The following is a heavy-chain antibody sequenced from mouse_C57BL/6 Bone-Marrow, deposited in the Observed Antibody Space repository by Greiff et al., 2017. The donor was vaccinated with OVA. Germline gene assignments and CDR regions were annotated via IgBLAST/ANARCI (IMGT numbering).Heavy chain of an antibody. J-gene: IGHJ2*01. CDR1: GYTFTSYW. Sequence: VQLQQPGAELVMPGASVKLSCKASGYTFTSYWMHWVKQRPGQGLEWIGEIDPSDSYTNYNQKFKGKSTLTVDKSSSTAYMQLSSLTSEDSAVYYCAREGVITTREYCFDYWGQGTTLTVSS. CDR3: AREGVITTREYCFDY. V-gene: IGHV1-69*01. CDR2: IDPSDSYT. D-gene: IGHD1-1*01.